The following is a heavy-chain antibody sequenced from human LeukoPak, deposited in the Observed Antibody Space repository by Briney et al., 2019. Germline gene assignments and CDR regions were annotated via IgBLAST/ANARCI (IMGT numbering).Heavy chain of an antibody. CDR1: GFTFSSYW. D-gene: IGHD6-13*01. J-gene: IGHJ6*04. CDR2: INSDGSST. V-gene: IGHV3-74*01. Sequence: GGSLRLSCAASGFTFSSYWMHWVRQAPGKGLVWVSRINSDGSSTNYADSVKGRFTISRDNAKNTLHLQMNSLRAEDTAVYYCARDRPPAAGTYYYYYGMDVWGKGTTVTVSS. CDR3: ARDRPPAAGTYYYYYGMDV.